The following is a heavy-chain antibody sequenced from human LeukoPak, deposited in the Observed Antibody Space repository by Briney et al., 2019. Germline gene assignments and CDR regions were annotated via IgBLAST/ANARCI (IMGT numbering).Heavy chain of an antibody. CDR3: ARDGRTPRYYYYGMDV. V-gene: IGHV3-21*01. Sequence: GGSLRLSRAASGFTFSSYSMNWVRQAPGKGLEWVSSISSSSSYIYYADSVKGRFTISRDNAKNSLYLQMNSLRAEDTAVYYCARDGRTPRYYYYGMDVWGQGTTVTVSS. J-gene: IGHJ6*02. CDR1: GFTFSSYS. D-gene: IGHD1-14*01. CDR2: ISSSSSYI.